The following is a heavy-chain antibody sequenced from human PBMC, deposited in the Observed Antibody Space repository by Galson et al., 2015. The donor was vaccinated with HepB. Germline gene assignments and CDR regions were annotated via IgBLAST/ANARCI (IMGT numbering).Heavy chain of an antibody. V-gene: IGHV6-1*01. Sequence: CAISGDSVSSNSAAWNWIRQSPSRGLEWLGRTYYRSKWYNDYAVSVKSRITINPDTSKNQFSLQLNSVTPEDTAVYYCARGGYDFWSGYYGYYYYYMDVWGKGTTVTVSS. CDR1: GDSVSSNSAA. D-gene: IGHD3-3*01. J-gene: IGHJ6*03. CDR2: TYYRSKWYN. CDR3: ARGGYDFWSGYYGYYYYYMDV.